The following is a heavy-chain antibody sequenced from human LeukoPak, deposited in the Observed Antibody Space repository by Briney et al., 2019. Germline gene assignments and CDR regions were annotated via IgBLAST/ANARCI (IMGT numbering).Heavy chain of an antibody. J-gene: IGHJ5*02. CDR2: ISAYNGNT. V-gene: IGHV1-18*01. CDR1: GYTFTSYG. CDR3: ARDRNGGDRSNRFDP. Sequence: ASVKVSCKASGYTFTSYGISWVRQAPGQGLERMGWISAYNGNTNYAQKLQGRVTMTTDTSTSTAYMELRSLRSDDTAVYYCARDRNGGDRSNRFDPWGQGTLVTVSS. D-gene: IGHD4-23*01.